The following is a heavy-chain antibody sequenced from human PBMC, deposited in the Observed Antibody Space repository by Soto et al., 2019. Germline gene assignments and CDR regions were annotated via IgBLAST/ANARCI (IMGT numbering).Heavy chain of an antibody. D-gene: IGHD2-8*02. V-gene: IGHV4-34*01. CDR2: INHSGST. CDR3: ARDKITGLFDY. CDR1: GGSFSGYY. J-gene: IGHJ4*02. Sequence: QWGAGLLKPSETLSLTCAVYGGSFSGYYWTWIRQPPGTGLEWIGEINHSGSTNYNPSLKRRVTRSVDTSKTQFSLKLTSVTAADTAVYYCARDKITGLFDYWGQGTLVTVSS.